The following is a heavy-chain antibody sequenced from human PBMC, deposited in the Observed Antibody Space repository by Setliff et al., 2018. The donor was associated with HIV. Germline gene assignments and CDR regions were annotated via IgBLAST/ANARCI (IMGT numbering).Heavy chain of an antibody. Sequence: GASVKVSCKAFGYIFSVYHMHWVRQTPGQGLEWVGWINPNNGDTKYAEKLQGRVTMTRDTSISTACLELNRLKSDDTAVYYCAKCRLQFLERCNDAFDIWGPGTMVTVSS. CDR2: INPNNGDT. D-gene: IGHD3-3*01. V-gene: IGHV1-2*02. CDR1: GYIFSVYH. CDR3: AKCRLQFLERCNDAFDI. J-gene: IGHJ3*02.